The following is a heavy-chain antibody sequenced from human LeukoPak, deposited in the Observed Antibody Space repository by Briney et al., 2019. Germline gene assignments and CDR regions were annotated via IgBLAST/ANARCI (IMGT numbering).Heavy chain of an antibody. CDR3: AKGYCSSTSCLKTD. V-gene: IGHV3-30*18. D-gene: IGHD2-2*01. Sequence: GGSLRLSCAASGFTFRSYAMHWVRQAPGKGLEWVAVISYDTINKYYADSVKGRFTISRDNSKNTLYLQMNSLRAEDTAVYYCAKGYCSSTSCLKTDWGQGALVTVSS. J-gene: IGHJ4*02. CDR2: ISYDTINK. CDR1: GFTFRSYA.